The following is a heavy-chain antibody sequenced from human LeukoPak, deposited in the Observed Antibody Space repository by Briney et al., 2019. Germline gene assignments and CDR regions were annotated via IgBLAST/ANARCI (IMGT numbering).Heavy chain of an antibody. CDR1: GFTFSSYS. V-gene: IGHV3-48*01. Sequence: GGSLRLSCAASGFTFSSYSMNWVRQAPGKGLEWVSYISSSSSTIYYADSVKGRFTISRDNAKNSLYLQMNSLRAEDTAVYYCARVQGHYYDSSGYRSRDYMDVWGKGTTVTVSS. CDR2: ISSSSSTI. J-gene: IGHJ6*03. CDR3: ARVQGHYYDSSGYRSRDYMDV. D-gene: IGHD3-22*01.